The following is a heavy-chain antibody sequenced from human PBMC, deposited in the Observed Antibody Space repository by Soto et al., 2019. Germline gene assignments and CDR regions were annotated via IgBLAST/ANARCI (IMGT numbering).Heavy chain of an antibody. Sequence: QVQLQESGPGLVKPSQTLSLTCTVSGGSISSGGYYCSWIRQHPGKRLEWIGYIYYSGSTYYNPSLKSRVSISVDTSKNQFSLKLSSVTAADTAVYYCALRLGDPGRLYFDYWGQGTLVTVSS. D-gene: IGHD3-16*01. CDR2: IYYSGST. CDR3: ALRLGDPGRLYFDY. J-gene: IGHJ4*02. CDR1: GGSISSGGYY. V-gene: IGHV4-31*03.